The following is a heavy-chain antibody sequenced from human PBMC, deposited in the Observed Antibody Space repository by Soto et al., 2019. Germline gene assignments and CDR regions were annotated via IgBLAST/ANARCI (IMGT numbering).Heavy chain of an antibody. CDR3: ARGLADRPVCAFDI. V-gene: IGHV2-5*01. J-gene: IGHJ3*02. D-gene: IGHD6-6*01. Sequence: QGTLKESGPTLVKPTQTLTLTCSFSGFSLSTSGVGVGWIRQPPGKALEWLAHIYWSGDEHYRPSLKSRLSITKDTSKNQVVLTMTNMDPVDTATYCCARGLADRPVCAFDIWGQGTMVTVSS. CDR2: IYWSGDE. CDR1: GFSLSTSGVG.